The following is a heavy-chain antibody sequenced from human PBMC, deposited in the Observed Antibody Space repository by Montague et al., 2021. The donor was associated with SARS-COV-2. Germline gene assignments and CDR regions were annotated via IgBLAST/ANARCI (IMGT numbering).Heavy chain of an antibody. CDR1: GGSFSGYY. Sequence: SETLSLTCAVYGGSFSGYYWSWIRQPPGKGLEWIGEINHSGSTNYSPSLKSRVTISVDTSKNQFSLKLSSVTAADTAVYYCARGGTVTTFYYYHYGMDVWGQGTTVTVSS. J-gene: IGHJ6*02. D-gene: IGHD4-17*01. CDR2: INHSGST. CDR3: ARGGTVTTFYYYHYGMDV. V-gene: IGHV4-34*01.